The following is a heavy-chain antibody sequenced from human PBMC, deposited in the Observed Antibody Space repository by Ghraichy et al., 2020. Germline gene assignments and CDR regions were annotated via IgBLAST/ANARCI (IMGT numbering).Heavy chain of an antibody. V-gene: IGHV3-53*01. Sequence: GGSLRLSCAASGFTVSSNYMSWVRQAPGKGLEWVSIIYSGGSTYYADSVKGRFTISRDNSKNTLYLQMNSLRAEDTAVYYCARDHGAWSLQSWGQGTLVTVSA. D-gene: IGHD6-19*01. CDR1: GFTVSSNY. CDR3: ARDHGAWSLQS. CDR2: IYSGGST. J-gene: IGHJ4*02.